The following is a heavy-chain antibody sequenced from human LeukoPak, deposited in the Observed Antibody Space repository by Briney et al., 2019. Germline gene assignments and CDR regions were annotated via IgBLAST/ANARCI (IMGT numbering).Heavy chain of an antibody. CDR1: GFTFSSYA. D-gene: IGHD2-2*01. V-gene: IGHV3-23*01. J-gene: IGHJ4*02. Sequence: GGSLRLSCAASGFTFSSYAMSWVRQAPGKGLEWVSAISGGGGSTYYADSVKGRFTISGDNSKNTLYLQMNSLRAEDTAVYYCAKAADVVVPAALAYYFDYWGQGTLVTVSS. CDR2: ISGGGGST. CDR3: AKAADVVVPAALAYYFDY.